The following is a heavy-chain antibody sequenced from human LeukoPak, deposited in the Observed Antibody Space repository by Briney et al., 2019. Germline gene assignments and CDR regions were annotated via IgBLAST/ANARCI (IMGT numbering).Heavy chain of an antibody. V-gene: IGHV4-30-4*01. CDR2: IYYSGST. D-gene: IGHD3-10*01. Sequence: PSQTLSLTCTVSGDSISSGDYYWSWIRQPPGKGLEWMGYIYYSGSTYYNPSLRSRVTMPVDTSKNQISLKLSSVTAADTAVYYCARVAGQAGESLYRVQFYYFDYWGQGTLVTVSS. J-gene: IGHJ4*02. CDR3: ARVAGQAGESLYRVQFYYFDY. CDR1: GDSISSGDYY.